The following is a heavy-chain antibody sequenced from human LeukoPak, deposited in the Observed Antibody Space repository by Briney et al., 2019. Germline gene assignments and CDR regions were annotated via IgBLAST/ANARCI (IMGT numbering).Heavy chain of an antibody. J-gene: IGHJ4*02. D-gene: IGHD3-22*01. Sequence: GASVKVSCKTSGGTFSSHAISWVRQAPGQGLEWMGGIIPIFGTANYAQKFQGRVTITADESTSTAYMELSNLRSEDTAVYYCARESTDYYDSSGYYYGPVYWGQGTLVTVSS. V-gene: IGHV1-69*13. CDR1: GGTFSSHA. CDR2: IIPIFGTA. CDR3: ARESTDYYDSSGYYYGPVY.